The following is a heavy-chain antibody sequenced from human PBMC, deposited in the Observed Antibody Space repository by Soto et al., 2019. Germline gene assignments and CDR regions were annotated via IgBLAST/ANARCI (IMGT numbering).Heavy chain of an antibody. V-gene: IGHV1-46*01. D-gene: IGHD3-9*01. CDR2: INPSGGST. CDR3: ARGGYDILTGYSLFDY. Sequence: VASVKVSCKASGYTFTSYYMHWGRQAPGQGLEWMGIINPSGGSTSYAQKFQGRVTMTRDTSTSTVYMELSSLRSEDTTVYYCARGGYDILTGYSLFDYWGQGTLVTVSS. CDR1: GYTFTSYY. J-gene: IGHJ4*02.